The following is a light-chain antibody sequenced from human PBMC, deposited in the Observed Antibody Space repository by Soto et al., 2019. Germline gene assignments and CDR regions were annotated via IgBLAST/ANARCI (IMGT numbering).Light chain of an antibody. V-gene: IGLV2-14*03. CDR1: SSDVGGYNY. Sequence: QSVLTQPASVSGSPGQSITISCTGTSSDVGGYNYVSWYQQHPGNAPKLMIYDVSKRPSGVSNRFSGSKSGNTASLTISGLQAEDEADYDCSSYTIGHALVLFGGGTKLTVL. J-gene: IGLJ2*01. CDR2: DVS. CDR3: SSYTIGHALVL.